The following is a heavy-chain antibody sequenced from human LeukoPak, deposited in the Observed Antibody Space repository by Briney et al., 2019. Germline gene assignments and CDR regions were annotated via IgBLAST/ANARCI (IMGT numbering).Heavy chain of an antibody. D-gene: IGHD5-24*01. V-gene: IGHV3-23*01. CDR2: ISGSGGST. CDR3: AKEKRMAFYYYYYMDV. Sequence: GGSLRLSCGASGFTFSSYAMSWVRQAPGKGLEWASAISGSGGSTYYADSVKGRFTISRDNSKNTLYLQMNSLRAEDTAVYYCAKEKRMAFYYYYYMDVWGKGTTVTISS. J-gene: IGHJ6*03. CDR1: GFTFSSYA.